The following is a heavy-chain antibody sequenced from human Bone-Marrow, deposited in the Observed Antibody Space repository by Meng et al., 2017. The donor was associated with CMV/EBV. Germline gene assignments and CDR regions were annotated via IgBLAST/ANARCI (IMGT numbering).Heavy chain of an antibody. V-gene: IGHV1-2*02. CDR2: INPNSGGT. CDR3: ARGLDILTGYRPGGVDY. J-gene: IGHJ4*02. D-gene: IGHD3-9*01. Sequence: ASVKVSCKASGYTFTGYYMHWVRQAPGQGLEWMGWINPNSGGTNYAQKFQGRVTMTRDTSNSTAYMELSRLRSDDTAVYYCARGLDILTGYRPGGVDYWGQGTLVTVSS. CDR1: GYTFTGYY.